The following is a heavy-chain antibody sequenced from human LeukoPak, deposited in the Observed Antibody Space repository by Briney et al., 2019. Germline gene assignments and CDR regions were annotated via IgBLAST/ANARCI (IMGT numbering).Heavy chain of an antibody. D-gene: IGHD4-17*01. CDR3: AREGYGDYVGWFDP. V-gene: IGHV1-46*01. CDR1: GYTFTSYY. CDR2: INPSGGST. Sequence: ASVKVSCKASGYTFTSYYMHWVRQAPGQGLEWMGIINPSGGSTSYAQKFQGRVTMTRDMSTSTVYMELSRLRSDDTAVYYCAREGYGDYVGWFDPWGQGTLVTVSS. J-gene: IGHJ5*02.